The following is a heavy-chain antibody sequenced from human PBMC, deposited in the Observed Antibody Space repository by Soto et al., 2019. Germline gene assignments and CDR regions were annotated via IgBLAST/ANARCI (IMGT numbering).Heavy chain of an antibody. CDR3: ARASVVGATLRYFDY. D-gene: IGHD1-26*01. CDR1: GYSFTSYW. CDR2: IYPGDSDT. Sequence: PGESLKISCKGSGYSFTSYWIGWVRQMPGKGLEWMGIIYPGDSDTRYSPSFQGQVTISADKSISTAYLQWSSLKASDTAMYYCARASVVGATLRYFDYWGQGTLVTLSS. J-gene: IGHJ4*02. V-gene: IGHV5-51*01.